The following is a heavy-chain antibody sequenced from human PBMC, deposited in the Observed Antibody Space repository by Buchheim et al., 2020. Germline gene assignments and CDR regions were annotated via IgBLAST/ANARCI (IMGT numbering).Heavy chain of an antibody. V-gene: IGHV3-7*01. Sequence: EVQLVESGGGLVQPGGSLRLSCVGSGFTFSSYWMSWVRLAPGKGLEWVANIKQDGSEKYFVDSVKDRFTISRDNAENSPYLQMNSLRADDTAVYYCAKELEAVAGVVEYWGQGTL. CDR3: AKELEAVAGVVEY. J-gene: IGHJ4*02. CDR2: IKQDGSEK. D-gene: IGHD6-19*01. CDR1: GFTFSSYW.